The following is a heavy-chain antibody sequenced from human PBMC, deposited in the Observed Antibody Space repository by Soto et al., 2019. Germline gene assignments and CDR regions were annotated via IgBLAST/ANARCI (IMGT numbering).Heavy chain of an antibody. Sequence: AAVRVSCKACGYTFTSYDINWVRQATGQGLEWMGWMNPSSGNTGYAQKFQGRVTMTRNTSISTAYMELSSLRSEDTAVYYCARAGVAFRSTVGSGSYYSGPQSGHGMDVWGQGTTVTVSS. V-gene: IGHV1-8*01. CDR1: GYTFTSYD. J-gene: IGHJ6*02. CDR2: MNPSSGNT. D-gene: IGHD3-10*01. CDR3: ARAGVAFRSTVGSGSYYSGPQSGHGMDV.